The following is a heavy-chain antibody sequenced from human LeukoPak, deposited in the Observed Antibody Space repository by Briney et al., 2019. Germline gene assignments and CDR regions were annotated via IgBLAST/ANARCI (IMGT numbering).Heavy chain of an antibody. V-gene: IGHV3-30*18. CDR3: AKFPGGNSDSTIDY. D-gene: IGHD4-23*01. J-gene: IGHJ4*02. Sequence: GGSLRLSCAASGFTFSSYGMHWVRQAPGKGLEWVAVISYDGSNKYYADSVKGRFTISRDNSKNTLYLRMNSLRAEDTAVYYCAKFPGGNSDSTIDYWGQGTLVTVSS. CDR2: ISYDGSNK. CDR1: GFTFSSYG.